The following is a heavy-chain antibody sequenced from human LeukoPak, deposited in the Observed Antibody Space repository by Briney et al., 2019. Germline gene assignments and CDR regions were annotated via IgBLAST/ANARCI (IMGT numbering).Heavy chain of an antibody. Sequence: HGESLKISCKGSGYSFTSYWIGWVRQMPGKGLEWMGFIYPGDSDTKYSPSFQGQVTISADKSTSTPHLQWSSLKASDTAMYYCVRAPGIAVGHFDYWGQGTLVTVSS. CDR2: IYPGDSDT. V-gene: IGHV5-51*01. D-gene: IGHD6-19*01. CDR1: GYSFTSYW. J-gene: IGHJ4*02. CDR3: VRAPGIAVGHFDY.